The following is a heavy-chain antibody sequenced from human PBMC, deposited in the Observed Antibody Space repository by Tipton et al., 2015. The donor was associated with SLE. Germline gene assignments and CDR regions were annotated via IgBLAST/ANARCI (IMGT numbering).Heavy chain of an antibody. CDR1: GGSFSGYY. J-gene: IGHJ4*02. CDR2: INHSGST. Sequence: TLSLTCAVYGGSFSGYYWSWIRQPPGKGLEWIGEINHSGSTNYNPSLKSRVTISVDTSMNQFSLKLSSVTAADTAVYYCARRCQYQLLRWGQGTLVTVSS. D-gene: IGHD2-2*01. CDR3: ARRCQYQLLR. V-gene: IGHV4-34*01.